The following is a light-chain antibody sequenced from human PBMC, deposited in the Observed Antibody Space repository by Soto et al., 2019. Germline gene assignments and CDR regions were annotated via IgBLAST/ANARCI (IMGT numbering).Light chain of an antibody. Sequence: IQMTQSPSTLSASVGDRVTITCRASQSISSWLAWYQQKPGKAPKVLISKPSSLESGVPSKFSGSGSGTEFTLSISSLPPDDFATYYCQQYKSYPYTFGQGTKLEIK. J-gene: IGKJ2*01. CDR2: KPS. CDR3: QQYKSYPYT. CDR1: QSISSW. V-gene: IGKV1-5*03.